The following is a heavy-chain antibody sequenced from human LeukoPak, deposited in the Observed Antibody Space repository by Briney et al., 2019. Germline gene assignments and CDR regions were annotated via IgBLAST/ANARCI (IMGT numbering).Heavy chain of an antibody. V-gene: IGHV3-33*01. CDR2: IWYDGSNK. J-gene: IGHJ3*02. Sequence: GRSLRLSCAASGFTFSSYGMHWVRQAPGKGLEWVAVIWYDGSNKYYADSVKGRFTISRDNSKNTVYLEMNSLRAEDTAVYYCARDWDTISRRAFDIWGQGTMVTVPS. D-gene: IGHD5-18*01. CDR1: GFTFSSYG. CDR3: ARDWDTISRRAFDI.